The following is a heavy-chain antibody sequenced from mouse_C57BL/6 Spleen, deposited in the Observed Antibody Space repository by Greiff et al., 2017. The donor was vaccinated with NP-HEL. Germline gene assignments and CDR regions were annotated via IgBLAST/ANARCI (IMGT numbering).Heavy chain of an antibody. V-gene: IGHV1-4*01. CDR2: INPSSGYT. Sequence: VKVVESGAELARPGASVKMSCKASGYTFTSYTMHWVKQRPGQGLEWIGYINPSSGYTKYNQKFKDKATLTADKSSSTAYMQLSSLTSEDSAVYYCASNDPYYAMDYWGQGTSVTVSS. D-gene: IGHD2-3*01. CDR1: GYTFTSYT. J-gene: IGHJ4*01. CDR3: ASNDPYYAMDY.